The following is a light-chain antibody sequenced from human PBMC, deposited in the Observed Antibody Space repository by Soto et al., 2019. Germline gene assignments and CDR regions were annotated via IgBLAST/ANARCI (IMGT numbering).Light chain of an antibody. V-gene: IGLV2-14*01. Sequence: QSALTQPASVSGSPGQSITISCTGTSSDVGSYNYVSWYQQHPGKAPKLMIYEVSNRPSGVSKRFSGSKSGNTASLTISGLQAEDEANYYCSSYTSISTRLFGGGNQLTV. CDR2: EVS. CDR1: SSDVGSYNY. CDR3: SSYTSISTRL. J-gene: IGLJ3*02.